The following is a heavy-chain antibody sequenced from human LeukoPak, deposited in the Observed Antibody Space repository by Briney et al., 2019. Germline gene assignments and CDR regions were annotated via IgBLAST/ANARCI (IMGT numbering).Heavy chain of an antibody. J-gene: IGHJ4*02. V-gene: IGHV1-2*02. CDR3: ARVGGYSSSENDY. Sequence: GASVKVSCRASGYTFTGYYMHWVRQAPGQGLEWMGWINPNSGGTNYAQKFQGRVTMTRDTSISTAYMELSRLRSDDTAVYYCARVGGYSSSENDYWGQGTLVTVSS. CDR1: GYTFTGYY. CDR2: INPNSGGT. D-gene: IGHD6-13*01.